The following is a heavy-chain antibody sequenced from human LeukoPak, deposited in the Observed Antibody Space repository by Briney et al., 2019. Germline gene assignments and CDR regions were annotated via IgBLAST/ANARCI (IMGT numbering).Heavy chain of an antibody. V-gene: IGHV1-2*06. CDR1: GYTFTSYY. CDR2: INPNSGGT. J-gene: IGHJ4*02. CDR3: ARTTYYYDSSGYYTPPHFDY. D-gene: IGHD3-22*01. Sequence: GASVKVSCKASGYTFTSYYMHWVRQAPGQGLEWMGRINPNSGGTNYAQKFQGRVTMTRDTSISTAYMELSRLRSGDTAVYYCARTTYYYDSSGYYTPPHFDYWGQGTLVTVSS.